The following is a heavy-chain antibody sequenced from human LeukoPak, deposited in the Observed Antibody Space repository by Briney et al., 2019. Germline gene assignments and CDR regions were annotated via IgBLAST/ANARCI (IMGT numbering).Heavy chain of an antibody. J-gene: IGHJ6*03. V-gene: IGHV3-23*01. CDR2: ISGSGGST. D-gene: IGHD5-12*01. CDR1: GFTFSSYA. Sequence: PGGSLRLSCAASGFTFSSYAMSWVRQAPGKGLEWVSAISGSGGSTYYADSVKGRFTISRDNSKNTLYLQMNSLRAEDTAVYYCAKGRRYSGYDSGSYYYYMDVWGKGTTVPVSS. CDR3: AKGRRYSGYDSGSYYYYMDV.